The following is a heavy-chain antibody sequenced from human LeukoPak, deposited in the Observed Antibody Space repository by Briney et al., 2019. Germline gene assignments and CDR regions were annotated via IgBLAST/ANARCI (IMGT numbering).Heavy chain of an antibody. V-gene: IGHV3-7*01. CDR3: AREAFYSSGWLSLFGY. CDR2: IKKTGSET. CDR1: GFTFSSYW. J-gene: IGHJ4*02. D-gene: IGHD6-19*01. Sequence: GGSLRLSCAASGFTFSSYWMSWVRQAPGKGLEWVANIKKTGSETYYVDSVKGRFTITRDNTRNSLFLQMYSLRAEDTAVYFCAREAFYSSGWLSLFGYWGQGTLVTVSS.